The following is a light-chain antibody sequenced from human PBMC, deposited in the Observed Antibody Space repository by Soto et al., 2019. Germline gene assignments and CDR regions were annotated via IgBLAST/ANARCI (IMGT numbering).Light chain of an antibody. V-gene: IGKV3-15*01. CDR2: GAS. J-gene: IGKJ1*01. CDR3: QQYKNWWT. Sequence: EIVTTQSPATLSVSPGERATLSCRASQSVSNNLAWYQQRPGQAPRLLIYGASTRATGVPARFSGSGSGTEFTLTITSLQSEDFAVYYCQQYKNWWTFGQGTKVDIK. CDR1: QSVSNN.